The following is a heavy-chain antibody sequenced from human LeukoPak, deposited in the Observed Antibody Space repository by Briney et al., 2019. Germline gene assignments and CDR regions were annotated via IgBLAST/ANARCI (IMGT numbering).Heavy chain of an antibody. CDR3: AKEPYGSGSYLLNY. V-gene: IGHV3-23*01. J-gene: IGHJ4*02. CDR1: GGSISSYY. Sequence: ETLSLTCTVSGGSISSYYWSWVRQAPGKGLEWVSAISGSGGSTYYADSVKGRFTISRDNSKNTLYLQMNSLRAEDTAVYYCAKEPYGSGSYLLNYWGQGTLVTVSS. CDR2: ISGSGGST. D-gene: IGHD3-10*01.